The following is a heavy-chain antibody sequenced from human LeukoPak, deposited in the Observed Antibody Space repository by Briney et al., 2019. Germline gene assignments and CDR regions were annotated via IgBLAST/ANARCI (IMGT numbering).Heavy chain of an antibody. D-gene: IGHD3-10*01. Sequence: ASVKVSCKASGYTFTSYAMNWVRQAPGKGLEWMGGFDPEDGETIYAQKFQGRVTMTEDTSTDTAYMELSSLRSEDTAVYYCATNRDPGSHYYYYYYMDVWGKGTTVTVSS. CDR1: GYTFTSYA. V-gene: IGHV1-24*01. CDR3: ATNRDPGSHYYYYYYMDV. CDR2: FDPEDGET. J-gene: IGHJ6*03.